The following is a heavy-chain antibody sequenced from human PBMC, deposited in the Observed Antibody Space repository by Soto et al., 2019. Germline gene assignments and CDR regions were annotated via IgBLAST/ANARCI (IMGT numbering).Heavy chain of an antibody. V-gene: IGHV4-39*01. CDR2: IYYSGST. D-gene: IGHD2-21*02. J-gene: IGHJ5*02. CDR1: GGSISSSSYF. CDR3: ARHPSDFWFDP. Sequence: QLQLQESGPGLVKPSETLSLTCSVSGGSISSSSYFWGWIRQPPGKGLEWLGSIYYSGSTYYNPSLKSRVTVSVDTSKSQFSLKLSSVTAADTAVYYCARHPSDFWFDPWCQGTLVTVSS.